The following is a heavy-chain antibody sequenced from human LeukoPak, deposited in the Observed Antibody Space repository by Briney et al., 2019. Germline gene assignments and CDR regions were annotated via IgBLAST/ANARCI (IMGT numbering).Heavy chain of an antibody. J-gene: IGHJ5*02. Sequence: SGTLSLTCAVSGGSISSSNWWSWVRQPPGKGLEWIGEINNSGGTNYNQSLKSRVTISVDKSNNQFSLKLSSVTAADTAVYYCARIMGRGYCSSTSCRGDWFDPWGQGTLVTVSS. CDR2: INNSGGT. V-gene: IGHV4-4*02. CDR1: GGSISSSNW. D-gene: IGHD2-2*01. CDR3: ARIMGRGYCSSTSCRGDWFDP.